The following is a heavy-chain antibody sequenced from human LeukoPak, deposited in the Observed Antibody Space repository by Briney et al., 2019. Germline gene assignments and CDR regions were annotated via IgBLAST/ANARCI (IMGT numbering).Heavy chain of an antibody. V-gene: IGHV1-46*01. Sequence: ASVKVSCKASGYTFTSYYMHWVRQAPGQGLEWMGIINPSGGSTSYAQKFQGRVTMTRDTSISTAYMELSRLRSEDTAVYYCARDGNTTHYYYYMDVWGKGTTVTVSS. CDR3: ARDGNTTHYYYYMDV. D-gene: IGHD4-11*01. CDR2: INPSGGST. J-gene: IGHJ6*03. CDR1: GYTFTSYY.